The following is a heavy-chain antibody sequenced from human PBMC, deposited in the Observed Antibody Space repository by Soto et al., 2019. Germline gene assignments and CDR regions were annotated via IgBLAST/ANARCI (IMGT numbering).Heavy chain of an antibody. CDR3: ARDLKEYCSDGKCNWFDP. CDR2: ISYSGST. D-gene: IGHD2-15*01. CDR1: GASISTYY. Sequence: SETLSLTCTVSGASISTYYWSWIRQRPGKGLEWIGYISYSGSTNYNPSLKSRVTISFDASKNEISLQVRSATAADAAVYYCARDLKEYCSDGKCNWFDPWGQGTLVT. J-gene: IGHJ5*02. V-gene: IGHV4-59*01.